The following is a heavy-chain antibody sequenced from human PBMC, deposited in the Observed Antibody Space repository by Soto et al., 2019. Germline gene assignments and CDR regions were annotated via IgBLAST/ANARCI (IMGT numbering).Heavy chain of an antibody. J-gene: IGHJ4*02. V-gene: IGHV4-4*07. CDR2: IFSSGST. CDR1: GGSINTFY. Sequence: SETLSLTCXVSGGSINTFYWSWVRQPAGKGLEWIGRIFSSGSTSFNPSLESRVAMSVDTSKNHFSLNLSSVTAADMAVYYCAREGSYSAYNFAHGIQLWSFDFWGQGALVTVS. D-gene: IGHD5-12*01. CDR3: AREGSYSAYNFAHGIQLWSFDF.